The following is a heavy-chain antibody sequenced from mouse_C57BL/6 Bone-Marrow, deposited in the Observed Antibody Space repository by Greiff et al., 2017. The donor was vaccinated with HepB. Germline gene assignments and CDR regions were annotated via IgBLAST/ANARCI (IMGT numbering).Heavy chain of an antibody. Sequence: EVQRVESGGGLVKPGGSLKLSCAASGFTFSSYAMSWVRQTPEKRLEWVATISNGGSYTYYPDNVKGRFTISRDNAKNNLYLQMSHLKSEDTAMYYCARDYYYGSTYYYAMGYWGQGTSVTVSS. D-gene: IGHD1-1*01. J-gene: IGHJ4*01. V-gene: IGHV5-4*01. CDR1: GFTFSSYA. CDR2: ISNGGSYT. CDR3: ARDYYYGSTYYYAMGY.